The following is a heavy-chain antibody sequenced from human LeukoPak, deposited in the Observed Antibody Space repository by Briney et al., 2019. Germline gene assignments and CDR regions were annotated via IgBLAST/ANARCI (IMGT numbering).Heavy chain of an antibody. V-gene: IGHV4-4*07. J-gene: IGHJ4*02. CDR3: ARDYCSSTSCPFDY. D-gene: IGHD2-2*01. CDR1: GGSISSYF. Sequence: SSETLSLTCTVSGGSISSYFWSWIRQPARKGLEWIGRTYTSGSTNYNPSPKSRVTMSVDTSKNQFSLKLSSVTAVDTAVYYCARDYCSSTSCPFDYWGQGTLVTVSS. CDR2: TYTSGST.